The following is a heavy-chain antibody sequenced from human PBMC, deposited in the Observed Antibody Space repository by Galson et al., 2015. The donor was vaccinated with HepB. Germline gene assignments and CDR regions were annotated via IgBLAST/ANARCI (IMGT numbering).Heavy chain of an antibody. CDR3: AREGGYCSGGSCLRWFDP. Sequence: SLRLSCAASGFTFSSYWMHWVRQAPGKGLVWVSRINSDGSSTSYADSVKGRFTISRDNAKNTLYPQMNSLRAEDTAVYYCAREGGYCSGGSCLRWFDPWGQGTLVTVSS. V-gene: IGHV3-74*01. J-gene: IGHJ5*02. CDR2: INSDGSST. CDR1: GFTFSSYW. D-gene: IGHD2-15*01.